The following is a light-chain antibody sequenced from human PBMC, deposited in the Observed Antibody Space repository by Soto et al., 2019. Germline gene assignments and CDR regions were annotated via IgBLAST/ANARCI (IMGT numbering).Light chain of an antibody. J-gene: IGKJ5*01. CDR3: QQRSNWPPEIT. CDR2: GAS. Sequence: EIVLTRSPVTLSLSPWERATLSCRASQSVSSSYLAWYQQKPGQAPRLLIYGASNRATGIPARFSGSGSGTDFTLTISSLEPEDFAVYYCQQRSNWPPEITFGQGTRLEIK. V-gene: IGKV3D-20*02. CDR1: QSVSSSY.